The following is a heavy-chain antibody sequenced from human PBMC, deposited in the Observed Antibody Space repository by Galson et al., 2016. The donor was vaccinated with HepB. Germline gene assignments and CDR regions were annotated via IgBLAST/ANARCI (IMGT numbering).Heavy chain of an antibody. V-gene: IGHV3-30*18. CDR3: AKDHAFLGLYFYGMDV. CDR1: GLTFSSYG. CDR2: ISYDGSNK. Sequence: SLRLSCAASGLTFSSYGMHWVRQAPGKGLEWVAVISYDGSNKYYADSVKGRFTISRDNSKNTLYLQMNSLRAEDTAVYYCAKDHAFLGLYFYGMDVWGQGTTVTVSS. J-gene: IGHJ6*02. D-gene: IGHD3-9*01.